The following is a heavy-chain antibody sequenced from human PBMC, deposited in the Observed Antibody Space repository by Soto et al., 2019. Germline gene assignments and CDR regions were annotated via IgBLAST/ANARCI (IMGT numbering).Heavy chain of an antibody. D-gene: IGHD3-22*01. CDR3: ARQDGTYYYDSSPYGMDV. CDR2: IYPGDSDT. J-gene: IGHJ6*02. V-gene: IGHV5-51*01. CDR1: GYSFTSYW. Sequence: GESLKISCKGSGYSFTSYWIGWVRQMPGKGLEWMGIIYPGDSDTRYSPSFQGQVTISADKSISTAYLQWSSLKASDTAMYYCARQDGTYYYDSSPYGMDVWGQGTTVTVSS.